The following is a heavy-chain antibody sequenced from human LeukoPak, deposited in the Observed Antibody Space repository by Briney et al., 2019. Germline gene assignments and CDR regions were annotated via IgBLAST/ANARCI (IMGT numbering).Heavy chain of an antibody. CDR3: ARGGTQQHGMDV. V-gene: IGHV1-8*01. Sequence: ASVKVSCKASGYTFTSYAMNWVRQATGQGLEWMGWMNPNSGNTGYAQKFQGRVTMTRNTSISTAYMELSSLRSEDTAVYYCARGGTQQHGMDVWGQGTTVTVSS. CDR1: GYTFTSYA. CDR2: MNPNSGNT. J-gene: IGHJ6*02. D-gene: IGHD6-13*01.